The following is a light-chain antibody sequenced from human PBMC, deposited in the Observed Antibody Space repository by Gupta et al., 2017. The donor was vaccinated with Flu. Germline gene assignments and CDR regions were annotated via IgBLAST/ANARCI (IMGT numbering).Light chain of an antibody. CDR3: QSYDESSHGGL. CDR1: SSNIGARYD. Sequence: QTVLPQPPSVSAAPGQMVTISCTGRSSNIGARYDVQWYQKLPETAPKLLIYSNANRPSGVTDRFSASKSGTSAALVITGLQAEDEADYYCQSYDESSHGGLFGGGTRLTVL. V-gene: IGLV1-40*01. CDR2: SNA. J-gene: IGLJ3*02.